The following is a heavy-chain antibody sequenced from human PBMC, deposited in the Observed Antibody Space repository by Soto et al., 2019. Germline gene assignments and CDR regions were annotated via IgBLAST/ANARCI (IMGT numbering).Heavy chain of an antibody. CDR3: ATSSVSRLLNHWYFDL. CDR1: GGSISSSDYY. Sequence: PSETLSLTCSVSGGSISSSDYYWGWVRQPPGKGLEWIGSISFGVTTYYSPSLRSRLTISIDTSNNQFSLKLSSVTAADTAVYYCATSSVSRLLNHWYFDLWGRGTLVTSPQ. V-gene: IGHV4-39*01. J-gene: IGHJ2*01. CDR2: ISFGVTT.